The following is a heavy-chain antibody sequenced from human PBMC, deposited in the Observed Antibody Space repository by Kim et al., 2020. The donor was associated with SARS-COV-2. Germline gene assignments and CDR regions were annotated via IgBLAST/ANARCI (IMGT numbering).Heavy chain of an antibody. CDR3: TTSRNNYYGSGSSEDY. D-gene: IGHD3-10*01. Sequence: PVKGRFTISRDDSKNTLYLQMNSLKTEDTAVYYCTTSRNNYYGSGSSEDYWGQGTLVTVSS. V-gene: IGHV3-15*01. J-gene: IGHJ4*02.